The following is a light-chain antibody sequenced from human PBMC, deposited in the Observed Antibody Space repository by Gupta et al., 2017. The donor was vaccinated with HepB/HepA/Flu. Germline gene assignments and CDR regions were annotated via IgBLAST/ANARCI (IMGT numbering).Light chain of an antibody. V-gene: IGKV1-39*01. CDR2: AAS. Sequence: IQMTQSPSSLSASVGDRVTTTCRASQSISSYLNWYQQKPGKAPKLLIYAASSLQSGVPSRFSGSGSGTDFTLTISSLQPEDFATYYCQQNYSTPPLNFGGGTKVEIK. J-gene: IGKJ4*01. CDR3: QQNYSTPPLN. CDR1: QSISSY.